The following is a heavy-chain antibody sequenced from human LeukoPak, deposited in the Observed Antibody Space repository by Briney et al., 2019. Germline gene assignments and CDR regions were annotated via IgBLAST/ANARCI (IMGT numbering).Heavy chain of an antibody. Sequence: GRSLRLSCAASGFTFSSYGMHWVRQAPGKGLEWVAVISYDGNDKYYADAVKGRFTISRDNSKKMLFLQMSSLRAEDTAVYYCAKGFDGAIFGTSHFDYWGQGTRLTVSS. J-gene: IGHJ4*02. CDR1: GFTFSSYG. D-gene: IGHD3-3*01. CDR3: AKGFDGAIFGTSHFDY. V-gene: IGHV3-30*18. CDR2: ISYDGNDK.